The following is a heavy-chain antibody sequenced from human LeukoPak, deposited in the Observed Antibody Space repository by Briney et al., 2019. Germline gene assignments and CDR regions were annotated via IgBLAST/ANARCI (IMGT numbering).Heavy chain of an antibody. J-gene: IGHJ4*02. D-gene: IGHD4-17*01. CDR3: ARGMGGDYAYFDY. Sequence: GASVKVSCKASGYNLTGYYMHWVRQAPGQGLEWMGWINPNSGGTNYAQKFQGRVTMTRDTSTSTAYMELSRLRSDDTAVYYCARGMGGDYAYFDYWGQGTLVTVSS. V-gene: IGHV1-2*02. CDR1: GYNLTGYY. CDR2: INPNSGGT.